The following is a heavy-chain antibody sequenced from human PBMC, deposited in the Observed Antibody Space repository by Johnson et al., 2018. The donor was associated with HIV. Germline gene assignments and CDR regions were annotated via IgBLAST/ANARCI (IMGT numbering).Heavy chain of an antibody. J-gene: IGHJ3*01. V-gene: IGHV3-30*04. Sequence: QVQLMESGGGVVQPGRSLRLSCAASGFTFNNFAMHWVRQAPGKGLEWVALISYDGSNKYYADSVKGRFTISRDNSKNTVYLQMNSLRVDDTALYYCARAPKQGFRDFAGGAFDVWGQGTMVTVSS. CDR2: ISYDGSNK. CDR1: GFTFNNFA. D-gene: IGHD2-21*02. CDR3: ARAPKQGFRDFAGGAFDV.